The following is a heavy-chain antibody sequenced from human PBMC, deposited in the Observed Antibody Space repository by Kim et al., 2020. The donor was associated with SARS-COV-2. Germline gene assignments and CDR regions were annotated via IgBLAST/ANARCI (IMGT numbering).Heavy chain of an antibody. CDR1: GFTFSSYA. V-gene: IGHV3-23*01. CDR2: ISGSGGST. D-gene: IGHD1-20*01. J-gene: IGHJ4*02. Sequence: GGSLRLSCAASGFTFSSYAMSWVRQAPGKGLEWVSAISGSGGSTYYADSVKGRFTISRDNSKNTLYLQMNSLRAEDTAVYYCAKDSVWYTKAWDPLTFDYWGQGTLVTVSS. CDR3: AKDSVWYTKAWDPLTFDY.